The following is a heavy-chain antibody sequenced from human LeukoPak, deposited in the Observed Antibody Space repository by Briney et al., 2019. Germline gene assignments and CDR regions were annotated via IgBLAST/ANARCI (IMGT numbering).Heavy chain of an antibody. J-gene: IGHJ4*02. CDR1: GFTFSSYS. CDR2: ISSSSSTI. D-gene: IGHD3-22*01. Sequence: GGSLRLSCAASGFTFSSYSIDWVRQAPGKGLEWLSYISSSSSTIYYADSVKGRFTISRDDAKNSVYLQMNSLRAEDTAVYYCARVWSSGYTKDYWGQGTLVTVSS. V-gene: IGHV3-48*04. CDR3: ARVWSSGYTKDY.